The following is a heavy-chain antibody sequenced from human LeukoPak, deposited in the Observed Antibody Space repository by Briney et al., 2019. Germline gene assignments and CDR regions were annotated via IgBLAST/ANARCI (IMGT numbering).Heavy chain of an antibody. CDR1: GFTVSSNY. V-gene: IGHV3-53*04. Sequence: GGSLRLSCAASGFTVSSNYMSWVRQAPGEGLEWVSVIYSGGSTYYADSVKGRFTISRHNSKNTLYLQMNSLRAEDTAVYYCARVGGYYDSSGYPDAWGQGTLVTVSS. CDR2: IYSGGST. J-gene: IGHJ5*02. D-gene: IGHD3-22*01. CDR3: ARVGGYYDSSGYPDA.